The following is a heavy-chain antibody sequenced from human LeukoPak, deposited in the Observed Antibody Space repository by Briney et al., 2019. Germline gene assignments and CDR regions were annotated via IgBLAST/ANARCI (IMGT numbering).Heavy chain of an antibody. J-gene: IGHJ4*02. V-gene: IGHV4-34*01. D-gene: IGHD2-15*01. CDR1: GGSFSGYY. CDR2: INHSGST. Sequence: SETLSLTCAVYGGSFSGYYWSWIRQPPGKGLEWIGEINHSGSTNYNPSLKSRVTISVDTSKNQFSLKLSSVTAADTAVYYCARGFRWWLEDYWGQGTLVTASS. CDR3: ARGFRWWLEDY.